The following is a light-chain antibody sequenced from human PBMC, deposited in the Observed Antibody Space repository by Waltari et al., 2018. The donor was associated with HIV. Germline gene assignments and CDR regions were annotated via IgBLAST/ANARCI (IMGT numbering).Light chain of an antibody. CDR1: HSDFGRYNF. J-gene: IGLJ2*01. V-gene: IGLV2-14*03. CDR2: DVD. CDR3: ASFTGDNTVI. Sequence: AVTQPASVSGLPGQSTTISCPGDHSDFGRYNFVSWYQQHSGKPPRLTLYDVDSRSSGVSDRFSGSMSGNTASLTISGLRAEDEGHYYCASFTGDNTVIFGGGTEVTVL.